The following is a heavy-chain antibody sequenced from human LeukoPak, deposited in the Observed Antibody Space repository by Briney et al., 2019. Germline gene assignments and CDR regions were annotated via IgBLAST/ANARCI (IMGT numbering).Heavy chain of an antibody. D-gene: IGHD4-23*01. CDR3: ARVLAGGNDY. CDR2: IYYSGST. V-gene: IGHV4-31*03. Sequence: PSETLSLTCTVSGGSISSGGYYWSWIRQHPGKGLEWIGYIYYSGSTYYNPSLKSRVTISVDTSKNQFSLRLSSVTAADTAVYYCARVLAGGNDYWGQGTLVTVSS. CDR1: GGSISSGGYY. J-gene: IGHJ4*02.